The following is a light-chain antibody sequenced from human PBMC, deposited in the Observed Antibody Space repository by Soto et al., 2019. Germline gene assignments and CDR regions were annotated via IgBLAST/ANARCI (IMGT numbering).Light chain of an antibody. CDR1: QNIRSH. V-gene: IGKV3-20*01. CDR3: QQYDTSLWAYT. CDR2: GAS. J-gene: IGKJ2*01. Sequence: EIVLTQSPATLSLSPGERATLSCKASQNIRSHLAWYLQKPGQPPRLLIFGASNRATGIPARFSGSGSGTDFTLTISRLEPADFAVYYCQQYDTSLWAYTFGQGTKLEIK.